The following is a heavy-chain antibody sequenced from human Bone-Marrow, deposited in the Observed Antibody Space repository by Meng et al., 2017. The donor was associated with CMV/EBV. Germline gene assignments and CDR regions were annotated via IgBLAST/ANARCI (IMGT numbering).Heavy chain of an antibody. J-gene: IGHJ5*02. CDR2: SYYDGTT. CDR3: ARQAPDNWFDP. V-gene: IGHV4-31*03. Sequence: CTVSSGTMSSGGYCWGWIRQHAEKGLEWIGYSYYDGTTNSNPSLRSRVSISVDKSKNQSSLKLNSVTAADTAVYYCARQAPDNWFDPWGQGALVTVSS. CDR1: SGTMSSGGYC.